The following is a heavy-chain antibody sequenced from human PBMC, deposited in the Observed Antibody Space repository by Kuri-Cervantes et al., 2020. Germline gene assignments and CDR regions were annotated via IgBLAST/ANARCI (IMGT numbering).Heavy chain of an antibody. CDR3: ARRDDSSGYYSGFDP. V-gene: IGHV5-51*01. D-gene: IGHD3-22*01. J-gene: IGHJ5*02. CDR2: IYPGDSDT. Sequence: GESLKISCKGSGYSFTSYWIGWVRQMPGKGLEWMGIIYPGDSDTRYSPSFQGQVTISADKSISTAYLQWSSLKASDTAMYYCARRDDSSGYYSGFDPWGQGTLVTVSS. CDR1: GYSFTSYW.